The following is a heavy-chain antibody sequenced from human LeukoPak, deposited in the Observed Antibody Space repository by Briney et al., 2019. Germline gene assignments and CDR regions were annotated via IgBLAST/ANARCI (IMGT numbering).Heavy chain of an antibody. V-gene: IGHV1-46*01. J-gene: IGHJ4*02. CDR2: INPSGGGT. Sequence: ASVKVSCKASGYTFTSYYMHWVRQAPGQGLEWMGIINPSGGGTSYAQKFQGRVTMTRDTSTSTVYMELSSLRSEDTAVYYCARDHSSSSGGEKGLDYWGQGTLVTVSS. D-gene: IGHD2-15*01. CDR3: ARDHSSSSGGEKGLDY. CDR1: GYTFTSYY.